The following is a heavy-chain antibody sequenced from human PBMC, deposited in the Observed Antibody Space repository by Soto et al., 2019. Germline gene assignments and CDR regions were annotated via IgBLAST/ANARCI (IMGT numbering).Heavy chain of an antibody. CDR1: GFTFTSSA. J-gene: IGHJ3*02. CDR3: AADRVVGATRSFAFDI. Sequence: SVKVSCKASGFTFTSSAVQWVRQARGQRLEWIGWIVVGSGNTNYAQKFQERVTITRDMSTSTAYMELSSLRSEDTAVYYCAADRVVGATRSFAFDIWGQGTMVTVS. CDR2: IVVGSGNT. V-gene: IGHV1-58*01. D-gene: IGHD1-26*01.